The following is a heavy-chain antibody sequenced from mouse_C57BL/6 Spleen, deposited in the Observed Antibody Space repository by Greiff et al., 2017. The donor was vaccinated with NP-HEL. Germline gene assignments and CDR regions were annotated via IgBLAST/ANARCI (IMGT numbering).Heavy chain of an antibody. CDR3: ARRRDDYDDGFDY. CDR2: IYWDDDK. J-gene: IGHJ2*01. CDR1: GFSLSTSGMG. Sequence: QVQLKESGPGILQSSQTLSLTCSFSGFSLSTSGMGVSWIRQPSGKGLEWLAHIYWDDDKRYNPSLKRRPTISKDTSRNQVFLKITSVDTADTATYYCARRRDDYDDGFDYWGQGTTLTVSS. V-gene: IGHV8-12*01. D-gene: IGHD2-4*01.